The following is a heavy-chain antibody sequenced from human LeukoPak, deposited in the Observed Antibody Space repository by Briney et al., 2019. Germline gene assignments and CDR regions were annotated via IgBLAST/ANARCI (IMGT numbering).Heavy chain of an antibody. D-gene: IGHD3-16*01. J-gene: IGHJ6*03. CDR2: IPRNGGST. V-gene: IGHV3-23*01. CDR1: GFTFSSYG. Sequence: SGGSLRLSCAASGFTFSSYGMSWVRKAPGKGLEWVSSIPRNGGSTYYADSVKGRFTISRDNSKNTLYVQMNSLRVDDTAVYYCAKAPRFGDHAAEYFYYYMDVWGKGTTVTVSS. CDR3: AKAPRFGDHAAEYFYYYMDV.